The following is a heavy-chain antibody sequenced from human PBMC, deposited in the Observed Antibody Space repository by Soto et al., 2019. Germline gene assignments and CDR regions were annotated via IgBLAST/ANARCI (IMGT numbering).Heavy chain of an antibody. Sequence: PGGSLRLSCAASGFTFSSYAMSWVRQAPGKGLEWVSAISGSGGSTYYADSVKGRFTISRDNSKNTLYLQMNSLRAEDTAVYYCAKDYYGSGSYYPPYYGMDVWGQGTTVTVSS. D-gene: IGHD3-10*01. CDR2: ISGSGGST. V-gene: IGHV3-23*01. J-gene: IGHJ6*02. CDR1: GFTFSSYA. CDR3: AKDYYGSGSYYPPYYGMDV.